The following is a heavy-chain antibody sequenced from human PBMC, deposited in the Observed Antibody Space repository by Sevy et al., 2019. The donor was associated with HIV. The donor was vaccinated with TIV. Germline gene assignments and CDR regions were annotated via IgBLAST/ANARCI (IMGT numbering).Heavy chain of an antibody. CDR3: ATENCSGGSCYFDY. V-gene: IGHV3-30*02. D-gene: IGHD2-15*01. J-gene: IGHJ4*02. CDR1: GFTISRYG. CDR2: IRYDGSNK. Sequence: GGSLRLSCAASGFTISRYGMHWVRQAPGKGLEWVAFIRYDGSNKYYADSVKGRFTISRDNSKNTLYLQMNSLRAEDTAVYYCATENCSGGSCYFDYWGQGTLVTVSS.